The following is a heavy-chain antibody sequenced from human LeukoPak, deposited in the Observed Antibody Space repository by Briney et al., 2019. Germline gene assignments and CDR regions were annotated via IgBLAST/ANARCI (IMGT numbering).Heavy chain of an antibody. J-gene: IGHJ4*02. CDR1: GFTFTTFT. Sequence: PGGSLRLSCAASGFTFTTFTMNWVRQAPGKGLEWVSAINRGGGGTYYADSVKGRFTISRDNSKNTLYLQMNSLRVEDTAVYYCAKAAFGELTNDYWGQGTLVTVSS. CDR3: AKAAFGELTNDY. D-gene: IGHD3-10*01. V-gene: IGHV3-23*01. CDR2: INRGGGGT.